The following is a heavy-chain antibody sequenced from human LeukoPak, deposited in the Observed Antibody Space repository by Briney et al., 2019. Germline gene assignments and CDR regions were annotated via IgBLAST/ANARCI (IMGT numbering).Heavy chain of an antibody. CDR1: GFTFSSYA. Sequence: GGSLRLSCAASGFTFSSYAMGWVRQAPGKGLEWVSSISSSSSYIYYADSVKGRFTISRDNAKNSLYLQMNSLRAEDTAVYYCARDPGGNCSSTSCYTVRYYYYGMDVWGQGTTVTVSS. CDR3: ARDPGGNCSSTSCYTVRYYYYGMDV. V-gene: IGHV3-21*01. J-gene: IGHJ6*02. D-gene: IGHD2-2*02. CDR2: ISSSSSYI.